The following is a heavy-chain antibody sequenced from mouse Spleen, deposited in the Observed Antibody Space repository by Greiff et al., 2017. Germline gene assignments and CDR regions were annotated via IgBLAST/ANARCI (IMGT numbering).Heavy chain of an antibody. CDR2: IDPSDSYT. V-gene: IGHV1-69*01. CDR1: GYTFTSYW. J-gene: IGHJ2*01. CDR3: ARSRYRYLYYFDY. D-gene: IGHD2-14*01. Sequence: QVQLQQSGAELVMPGASVKLSCKASGYTFTSYWMHWVKQRPGQGLEWIGEIDPSDSYTNYNQKFKGKATLTVDKSSSTAYMQLSSLTSEDSAVYYCARSRYRYLYYFDYWGQGTTLTVSS.